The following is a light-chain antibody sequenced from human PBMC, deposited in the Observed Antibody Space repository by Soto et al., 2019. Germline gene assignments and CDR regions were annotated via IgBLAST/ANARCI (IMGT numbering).Light chain of an antibody. CDR2: GAS. V-gene: IGKV3-15*01. Sequence: EIVLTQSPGTLPVSPRERATLSCRASQSVSSKLAWYQQKPGQAPRLLFYGASTGATGIPARFSGSGSETEFTLSISSLQSEDFAVYYCQQYNNWPGTFGQGTKVDIK. J-gene: IGKJ1*01. CDR1: QSVSSK. CDR3: QQYNNWPGT.